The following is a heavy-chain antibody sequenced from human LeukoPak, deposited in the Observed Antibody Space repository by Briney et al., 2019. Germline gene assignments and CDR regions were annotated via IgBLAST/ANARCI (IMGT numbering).Heavy chain of an antibody. V-gene: IGHV3-64*01. CDR2: ISTDGGGT. CDR3: ARYRDTTYDY. CDR1: GFTFSTYA. J-gene: IGHJ4*02. D-gene: IGHD1-1*01. Sequence: GGSLRLSCAASGFTFSTYAMHWVRQAPGKRLEYVSAISTDGGGTYYANSVKGRFTISRDNSKNSLYLQMGSLRTEDMAVYYCARYRDTTYDYWGQGTLVTVSS.